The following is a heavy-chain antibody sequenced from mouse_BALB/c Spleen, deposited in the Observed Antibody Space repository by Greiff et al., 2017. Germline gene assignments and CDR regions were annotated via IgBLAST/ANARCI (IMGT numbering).Heavy chain of an antibody. CDR2: IHPNSGNT. V-gene: IGHV1S130*01. CDR1: GYTFTSSW. CDR3: ARGRDYYGYVNY. J-gene: IGHJ2*01. Sequence: VQLQQPGAELVKPGASVKLSCKASGYTFTSSWMHWAKQRPGQGLEWIGEIHPNSGNTNYNEKFKGKATLTVDTSSSTAYVDLSSLTSEDSAVYYCARGRDYYGYVNYWGQGTTLTVSS. D-gene: IGHD1-2*01.